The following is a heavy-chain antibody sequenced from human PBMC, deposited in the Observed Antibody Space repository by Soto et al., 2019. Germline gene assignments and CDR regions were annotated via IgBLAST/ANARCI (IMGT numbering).Heavy chain of an antibody. CDR1: GFTFSSYG. V-gene: IGHV3-33*01. CDR2: IWYDGSNK. J-gene: IGHJ4*02. D-gene: IGHD6-6*01. Sequence: GGSLRLSCAASGFTFSSYGMHWVRQAPGKGLEWVAAIWYDGSNKYYADSVKGRFTLSRDNSKNTLYLQMNSLRAEDTAVYYSARESSQYYSDYWSRGTLVTVSS. CDR3: ARESSQYYSDY.